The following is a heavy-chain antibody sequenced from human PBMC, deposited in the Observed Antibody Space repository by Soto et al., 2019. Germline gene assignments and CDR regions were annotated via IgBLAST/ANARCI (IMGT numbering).Heavy chain of an antibody. J-gene: IGHJ3*02. CDR2: IYYSGST. CDR3: ARVATIVGSGLFAFDI. D-gene: IGHD5-12*01. Sequence: SETLSLTCTVSGGSISSYYWSWIRQPPGKGLEWIGYIYYSGSTNYNPSLKSRVTISVDTSKNQFSLKLSSVTAADTAVYYCARVATIVGSGLFAFDIWGQGTMVTVSS. CDR1: GGSISSYY. V-gene: IGHV4-59*01.